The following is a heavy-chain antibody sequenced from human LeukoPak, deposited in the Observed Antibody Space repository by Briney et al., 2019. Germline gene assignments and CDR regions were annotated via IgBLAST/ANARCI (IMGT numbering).Heavy chain of an antibody. CDR3: AKDNTPYCSSTSCYRWPHAFYI. Sequence: GGSLRLSCAASGFTFSSYAMSWVRQAPGKGLEWVSAISGSGGSTYYADSVKGRFTISRDNSQNTLYLQMNSLRAEDTAVYYCAKDNTPYCSSTSCYRWPHAFYIWGQGTMVTVSS. CDR2: ISGSGGST. CDR1: GFTFSSYA. V-gene: IGHV3-23*01. J-gene: IGHJ3*02. D-gene: IGHD2-2*02.